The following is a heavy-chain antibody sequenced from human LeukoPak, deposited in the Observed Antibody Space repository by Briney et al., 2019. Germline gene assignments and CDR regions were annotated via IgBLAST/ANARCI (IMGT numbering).Heavy chain of an antibody. V-gene: IGHV1-69-2*01. Sequence: ASVKVSCKVSGYTFTDDYMHCVQQAPGKGLEWMGLVDPEDGETIYAEKFQGRVTITADTSTDTAYMELSSLRSEDTAVYYCAVRGYSYGYGSFDYWGQGTLVTVSS. J-gene: IGHJ4*02. CDR1: GYTFTDDY. CDR3: AVRGYSYGYGSFDY. D-gene: IGHD5-18*01. CDR2: VDPEDGET.